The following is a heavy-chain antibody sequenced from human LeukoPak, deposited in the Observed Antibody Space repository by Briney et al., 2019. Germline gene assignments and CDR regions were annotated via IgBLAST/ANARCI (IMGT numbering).Heavy chain of an antibody. V-gene: IGHV7-4-1*02. Sequence: ASVKVSCKASGYTFTSYAMNWVRQAPGQGLEWMGWINTNTGNPTYAQGFTGRFVFSLDTSVSTAYLQISSLKAEDTAVYYCARGGIKLPAFRNWWFDPWGQGTLVTVSS. CDR3: ARGGIKLPAFRNWWFDP. D-gene: IGHD1-1*01. J-gene: IGHJ5*02. CDR1: GYTFTSYA. CDR2: INTNTGNP.